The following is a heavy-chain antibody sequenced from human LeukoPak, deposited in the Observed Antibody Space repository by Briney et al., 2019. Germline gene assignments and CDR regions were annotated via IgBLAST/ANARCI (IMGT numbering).Heavy chain of an antibody. CDR3: AKDIRRLVAFDY. CDR1: GLTFSSYG. D-gene: IGHD3-10*01. V-gene: IGHV3-30*18. J-gene: IGHJ4*02. Sequence: PGGSLRLSCAASGLTFSSYGMHWVRQAPGKGLEWVAVISYDGSNKYYADSVKGRFTISRDNSKNTLYLQMNSLRAVDTAVYYCAKDIRRLVAFDYWGQGTLVTVSS. CDR2: ISYDGSNK.